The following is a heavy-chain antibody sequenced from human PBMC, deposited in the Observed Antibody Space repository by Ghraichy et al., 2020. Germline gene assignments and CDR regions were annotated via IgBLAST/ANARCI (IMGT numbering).Heavy chain of an antibody. Sequence: GGSLRLSCAASGFTFSSYGMHWVRQAPGKGLEWVAVISYDGSNKYYADSVKGRFTISRDNSKNTLYLQMNSLRAEDTAVYYCAKGVRVTTFSDWFDPWGQGTLVTVSS. J-gene: IGHJ5*02. CDR2: ISYDGSNK. CDR1: GFTFSSYG. V-gene: IGHV3-30*18. D-gene: IGHD4-17*01. CDR3: AKGVRVTTFSDWFDP.